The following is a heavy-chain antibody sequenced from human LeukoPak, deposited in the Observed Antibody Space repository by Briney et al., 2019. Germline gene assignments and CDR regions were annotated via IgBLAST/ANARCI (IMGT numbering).Heavy chain of an antibody. J-gene: IGHJ4*02. CDR1: GFSFSTYV. Sequence: PGGSLRLSCVASGFSFSTYVMTWVRQAPGKGLEWVSVLSGSGDTTYQEDSVKVRFTISRDSSKNTLYLHMNSLRAEDTSVYFCAYVWESAGAGGYFVQWGEGTLVTVSS. CDR3: AYVWESAGAGGYFVQ. D-gene: IGHD3-9*01. V-gene: IGHV3-23*01. CDR2: LSGSGDTT.